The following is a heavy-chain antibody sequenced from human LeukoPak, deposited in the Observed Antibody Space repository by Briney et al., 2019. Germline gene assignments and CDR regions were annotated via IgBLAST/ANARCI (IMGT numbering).Heavy chain of an antibody. D-gene: IGHD3-10*01. V-gene: IGHV3-23*01. CDR3: AKWGSGNAFDA. CDR1: GFIFSIYT. CDR2: ISGSGGST. J-gene: IGHJ3*01. Sequence: PGGSLRLSCAASGFIFSIYTMSWVRQAPGKGLESVSPISGSGGSTYYADSVKGRFTISRDNSKNTLYLQMNNLRAEDTAIYYYAKWGSGNAFDAWGQGTMVTVSS.